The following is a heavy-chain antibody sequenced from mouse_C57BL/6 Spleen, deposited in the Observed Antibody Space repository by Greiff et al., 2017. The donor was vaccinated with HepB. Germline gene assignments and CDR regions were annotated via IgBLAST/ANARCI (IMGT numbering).Heavy chain of an antibody. V-gene: IGHV1-53*01. CDR2: INPSNGGT. Sequence: VQLQQPGTELVKPGASVKLSCKASGYTFTSYWMHWVKQRPGQGLEWIGNINPSNGGTNYNEKFKSKATLTVDKSSSTAYMQLSSLTSEDSAVYYCARSLIYYYGSSSYYAMDYWGQGTSVTVSS. CDR1: GYTFTSYW. J-gene: IGHJ4*01. CDR3: ARSLIYYYGSSSYYAMDY. D-gene: IGHD1-1*01.